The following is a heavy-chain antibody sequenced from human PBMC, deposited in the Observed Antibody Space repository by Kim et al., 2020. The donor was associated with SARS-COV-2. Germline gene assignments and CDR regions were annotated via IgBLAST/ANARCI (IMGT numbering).Heavy chain of an antibody. CDR1: GYSFTSYW. Sequence: GESLKISCKGSGYSFTSYWIGWVRQMPGKGLEWMGIIYPGDSDTRYSPSFQGQVTISADKSISTAYLQWSSLKASDTAMYYCARARPKLWFGDRRTANWFDPWGQGTLVTVSS. CDR3: ARARPKLWFGDRRTANWFDP. D-gene: IGHD3-10*01. V-gene: IGHV5-51*01. J-gene: IGHJ5*02. CDR2: IYPGDSDT.